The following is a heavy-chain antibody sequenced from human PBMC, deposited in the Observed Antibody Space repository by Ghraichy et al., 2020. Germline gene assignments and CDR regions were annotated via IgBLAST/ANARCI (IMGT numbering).Heavy chain of an antibody. D-gene: IGHD4-17*01. V-gene: IGHV3-48*03. J-gene: IGHJ4*02. CDR1: GFTFSSYE. CDR2: ISSSDSTI. CDR3: AREDDYGDYPYFDY. Sequence: GGSLRLSCAASGFTFSSYEMNWVRQAPGKGLEWVSYISSSDSTIYYADSVKGRFTISRDNAKNSLYLQMNSLRAEDTAVYYCAREDDYGDYPYFDYWGQGTLVTVSS.